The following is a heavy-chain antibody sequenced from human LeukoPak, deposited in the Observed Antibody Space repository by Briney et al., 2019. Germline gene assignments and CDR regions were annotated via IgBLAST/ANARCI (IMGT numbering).Heavy chain of an antibody. CDR3: ATKGSYGAVGEYWFDP. CDR1: GGTFSSYA. V-gene: IGHV1-69*04. Sequence: SVKVSCKASGGTFSSYAISWVRQAPGQGLEWMGRIIPILGIANYAQKFQGRVTITADKSTSTAYMELSSLRSEDTAVYYCATKGSYGAVGEYWFDPWGQGTLVTVSS. CDR2: IIPILGIA. J-gene: IGHJ5*02. D-gene: IGHD3-10*01.